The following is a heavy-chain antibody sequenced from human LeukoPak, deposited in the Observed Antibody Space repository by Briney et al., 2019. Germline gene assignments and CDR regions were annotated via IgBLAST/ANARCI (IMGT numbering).Heavy chain of an antibody. D-gene: IGHD3-10*01. CDR1: GGSVSSGSYY. J-gene: IGHJ4*02. CDR2: IYYSGST. Sequence: PSETLSLTCTVSGGSVSSGSYYWSWIRQPPGKGLEWIGYIYYSGSTNYNPSLKSRVTISVDTSKNQFSLKLSSVTAADTAVYYCAREVRGVISFFDYWGQGTLVTVSS. CDR3: AREVRGVISFFDY. V-gene: IGHV4-61*01.